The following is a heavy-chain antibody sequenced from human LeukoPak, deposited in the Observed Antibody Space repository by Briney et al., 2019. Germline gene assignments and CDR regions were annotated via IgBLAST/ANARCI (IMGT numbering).Heavy chain of an antibody. CDR2: ISAYNGNT. D-gene: IGHD3-10*01. CDR3: AREEAPRTYYYGSGSHSYCYYGMDV. V-gene: IGHV1-18*01. Sequence: APVKVSCKAPGYTFTSYGISWVRQAPGQGLEWMGWISAYNGNTNYAQKLQGRVTMTTDTSTSTAYMELRSLRSDDTAVYYCAREEAPRTYYYGSGSHSYCYYGMDVWGQGTTVTVSS. J-gene: IGHJ6*02. CDR1: GYTFTSYG.